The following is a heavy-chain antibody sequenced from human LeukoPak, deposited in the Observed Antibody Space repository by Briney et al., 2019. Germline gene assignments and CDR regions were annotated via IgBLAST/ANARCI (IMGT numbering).Heavy chain of an antibody. V-gene: IGHV3-23*01. CDR1: GFTFGTYD. J-gene: IGHJ6*03. D-gene: IGHD2-2*01. CDR3: AKGIVVGVSYYYYCMDV. CDR2: ISGSGGST. Sequence: GGSLRLSCAASGFTFGTYDMSWVRQAPGKGLEWVSTISGSGGSTYYADSVKGRFTISRDNSKNTLYLQMSSLRAEDTAVYYCAKGIVVGVSYYYYCMDVWGIGTTVTVS.